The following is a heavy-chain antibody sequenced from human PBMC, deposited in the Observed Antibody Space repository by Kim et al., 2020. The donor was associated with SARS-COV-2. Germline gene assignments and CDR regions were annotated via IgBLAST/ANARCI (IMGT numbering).Heavy chain of an antibody. CDR1: GGTFSSYA. J-gene: IGHJ5*02. CDR2: IIPIFGTA. D-gene: IGHD6-19*01. V-gene: IGHV1-69*13. Sequence: SVKVSCKASGGTFSSYAISWVRQAPGQGLEWMGGIIPIFGTANYAQKFQGRVTITADESTSTAYMELSSLRSEDTAVYYCARVPADFKWLAYNGWFDPWGQGTLVTVSS. CDR3: ARVPADFKWLAYNGWFDP.